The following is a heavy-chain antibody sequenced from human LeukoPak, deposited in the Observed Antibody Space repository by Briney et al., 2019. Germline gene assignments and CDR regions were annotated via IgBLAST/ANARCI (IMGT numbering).Heavy chain of an antibody. D-gene: IGHD2-8*01. CDR1: GVTFSGSA. V-gene: IGHV3-73*01. CDR3: TSPYCSDGVCYPGY. Sequence: GSLRLFCAASGVTFSGSAMHWVRQASGEGVEWVGRIRSKPNSYATAYAASVKGRFTISRDDSKNTAYLQMNSLKTEDTAVYYCTSPYCSDGVCYPGYWGQGTRVTVSS. CDR2: IRSKPNSYAT. J-gene: IGHJ4*02.